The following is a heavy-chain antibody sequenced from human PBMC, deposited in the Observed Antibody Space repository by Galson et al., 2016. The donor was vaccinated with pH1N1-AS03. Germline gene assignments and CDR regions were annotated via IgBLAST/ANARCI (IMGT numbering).Heavy chain of an antibody. Sequence: SETLSLTCSVSGASISSRSYHWVWIRQPPGKGLEWIGIVDYNVGIYYNPSLKSRVTIPADTSNNRFSLKLTSVTAADTAIYYCATYMAGEGGRGYWGPGTLVTVSS. CDR1: GASISSRSYH. J-gene: IGHJ4*02. D-gene: IGHD3-10*01. V-gene: IGHV4-39*02. CDR3: ATYMAGEGGRGY. CDR2: VDYNVGI.